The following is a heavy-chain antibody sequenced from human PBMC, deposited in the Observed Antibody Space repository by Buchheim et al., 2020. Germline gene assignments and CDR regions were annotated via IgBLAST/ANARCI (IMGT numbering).Heavy chain of an antibody. Sequence: QVQLQESGPGLVKPSETLSLTCTVSGGSISSYYWSWIRQPPGKGLEWIGYIYYSGSTNYNPSLKIRVTISVDTSTNQFSLKLSSVTAADTAVYYCARGGYYDFWSGYYTGDYYYGMDVWGQGTT. D-gene: IGHD3-3*01. CDR2: IYYSGST. CDR3: ARGGYYDFWSGYYTGDYYYGMDV. J-gene: IGHJ6*02. CDR1: GGSISSYY. V-gene: IGHV4-59*01.